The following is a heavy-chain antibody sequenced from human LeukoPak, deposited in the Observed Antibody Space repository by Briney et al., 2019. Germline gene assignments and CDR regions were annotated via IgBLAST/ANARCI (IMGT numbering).Heavy chain of an antibody. D-gene: IGHD3-22*01. CDR3: ARAYYDSSGYYWNWFDP. CDR2: MNPNSGNT. V-gene: IGHV1-8*03. J-gene: IGHJ5*02. CDR1: GYTFTSYD. Sequence: GASVKVSRKASGYTFTSYDINWVRQATGQGLEWMGWMNPNSGNTGYAQKFQGRVTITRNTSISTAYMELSSLRSEDTAVYYCARAYYDSSGYYWNWFDPWGQGTLVTVSS.